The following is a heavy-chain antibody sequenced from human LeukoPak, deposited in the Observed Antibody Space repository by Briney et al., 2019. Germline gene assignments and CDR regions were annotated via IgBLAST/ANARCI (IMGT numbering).Heavy chain of an antibody. CDR3: ARPVVRGVLYAFDV. D-gene: IGHD3-10*01. CDR1: GYSFTSYC. J-gene: IGHJ3*01. V-gene: IGHV5-51*01. CDR2: IYPGDSDT. Sequence: GESLKISCKGSGYSFTSYCIGWGRQLPGKGLGWMGIIYPGDSDTRYSPSFQGQVTISADKSISTAYLQWSSLKASDTAMYYCARPVVRGVLYAFDVWGQGTMVTVSS.